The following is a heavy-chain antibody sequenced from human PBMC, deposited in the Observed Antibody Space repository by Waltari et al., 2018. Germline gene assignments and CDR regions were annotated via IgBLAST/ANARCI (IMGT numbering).Heavy chain of an antibody. CDR3: ARGSPVWKLGVTRRKGNEYFQD. J-gene: IGHJ1*01. Sequence: QVQLQQWGAGLLKPSETLPLTCGVSGGSFSVYHWSWIRQPPGKGLEGIGEITHTGSTNYNPSLKSRVTISVDTSKNQFSLSLRSVTAADTAVYYCARGSPVWKLGVTRRKGNEYFQDWGQGTLVTVSS. V-gene: IGHV4-34*01. CDR2: ITHTGST. CDR1: GGSFSVYH. D-gene: IGHD1-26*01.